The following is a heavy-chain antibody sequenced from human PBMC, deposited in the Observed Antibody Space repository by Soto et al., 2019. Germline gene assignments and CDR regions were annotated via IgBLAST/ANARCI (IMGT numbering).Heavy chain of an antibody. V-gene: IGHV4-59*08. Sequence: PSETLSVTCTVAGGYISSYCGSWIRQPPGKGLEWIGYIYYSGSTNYNPSLKSRVTISVDTSKNQFSLKLSSVTAADTAVYYCARHVEWELLAVGDYYYGMDVWGQGTTVTVSS. J-gene: IGHJ6*02. CDR2: IYYSGST. CDR1: GGYISSYC. D-gene: IGHD1-26*01. CDR3: ARHVEWELLAVGDYYYGMDV.